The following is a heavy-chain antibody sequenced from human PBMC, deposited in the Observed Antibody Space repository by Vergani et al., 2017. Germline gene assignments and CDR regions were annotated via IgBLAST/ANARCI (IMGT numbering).Heavy chain of an antibody. V-gene: IGHV3-49*03. J-gene: IGHJ3*02. CDR3: VRDQVTMLRGSDALDI. CDR2: IRSKAYGQAT. D-gene: IGHD3-10*01. CDR1: GFTFGYYA. Sequence: QLLESGGGLIQPGGSLRLSCAASGFTFGYYAMDWFRQAPGQGLEWVGGIRSKAYGQATIYAASVKGRFTISRDDSKSIAYLQMNNLQTEDTAMYYCVRDQVTMLRGSDALDIWGQGTMVTVSS.